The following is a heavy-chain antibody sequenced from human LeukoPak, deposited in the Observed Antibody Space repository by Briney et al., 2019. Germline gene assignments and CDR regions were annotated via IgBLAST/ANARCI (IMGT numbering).Heavy chain of an antibody. Sequence: SETLSLTCAVYGGSFSGYYWSWLRQPPGKGLEWIGYIFHTGHTNYNPSLKGRVTISVDTSKNQFSLKLNSVTAADTAMYYCARHPFSDGFDIWGQGTMVTVSS. J-gene: IGHJ3*02. CDR3: ARHPFSDGFDI. CDR2: IFHTGHT. V-gene: IGHV4-59*08. CDR1: GGSFSGYY.